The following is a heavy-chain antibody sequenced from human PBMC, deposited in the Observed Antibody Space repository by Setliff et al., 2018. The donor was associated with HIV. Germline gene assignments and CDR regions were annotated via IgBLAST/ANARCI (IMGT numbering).Heavy chain of an antibody. V-gene: IGHV4-39*01. CDR3: ARVRGGTSRGGCGSTSCPEAYYYYYMDV. D-gene: IGHD2-2*01. Sequence: SETLSLTCTVSGGSISSGSYYWGWIRQPPGKGLEWIGSIYYRGNTYHNPSLKSRVTMSVDTSKNQFSLKLNSVTAADTAVYYCARVRGGTSRGGCGSTSCPEAYYYYYMDVWGKGTSVTVSS. J-gene: IGHJ6*03. CDR2: IYYRGNT. CDR1: GGSISSGSYY.